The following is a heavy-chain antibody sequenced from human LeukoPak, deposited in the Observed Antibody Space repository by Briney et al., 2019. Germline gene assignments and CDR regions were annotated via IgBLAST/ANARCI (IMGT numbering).Heavy chain of an antibody. CDR1: GGSISSSGYY. J-gene: IGHJ3*02. D-gene: IGHD6-19*01. V-gene: IGHV4-39*01. CDR3: ARQPQFNGWYLNAFDI. Sequence: PSETLSLTCTVSGGSISSSGYYWGWVRQPPGKGLERIGSIYNSGSTYYNPSLKSRVTISVDTSKNQFSLKVSSVTAADTAVYYCARQPQFNGWYLNAFDIWGQGTMVTVSS. CDR2: IYNSGST.